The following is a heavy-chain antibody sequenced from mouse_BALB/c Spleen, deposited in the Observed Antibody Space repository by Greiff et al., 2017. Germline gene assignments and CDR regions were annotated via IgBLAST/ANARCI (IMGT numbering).Heavy chain of an antibody. CDR1: GYSITSDYA. Sequence: VQLMESGPGLVKPSQSLSLTCTVTGYSITSDYAWNWIRQFPGNKLEWMGYISYSGSTSYNPSLKSRISITRDTSKNQFFLQLNSVTTEDTATYYCARWLPNYAMDYWGQGTSVTVSS. J-gene: IGHJ4*01. V-gene: IGHV3-2*02. CDR3: ARWLPNYAMDY. CDR2: ISYSGST. D-gene: IGHD2-2*01.